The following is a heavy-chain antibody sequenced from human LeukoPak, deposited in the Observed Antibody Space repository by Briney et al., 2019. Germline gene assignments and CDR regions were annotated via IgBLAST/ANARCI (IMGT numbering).Heavy chain of an antibody. D-gene: IGHD3-10*01. V-gene: IGHV1-18*01. CDR2: TSTHNGNK. J-gene: IGHJ4*02. CDR3: ARDLRRRSYYDGHYLDF. Sequence: ASVKVSCKASGYTFTNYGFSWVRQAPGQGLEWMGWTSTHNGNKMYAQSLQGRVTVTTDTSTSTTYMELTSLRSDDTAVYYCARDLRRRSYYDGHYLDFWGQGTLVTVSS. CDR1: GYTFTNYG.